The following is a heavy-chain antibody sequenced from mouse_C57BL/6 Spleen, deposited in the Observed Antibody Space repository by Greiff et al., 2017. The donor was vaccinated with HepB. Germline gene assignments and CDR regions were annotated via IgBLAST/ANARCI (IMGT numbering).Heavy chain of an antibody. CDR2: ISDGGSYT. CDR3: AREIYQGAMDY. V-gene: IGHV5-4*01. Sequence: EVQLQESGGGLVKPGGSLKLSCAASGFTFSSHAMSWVRQTPEKRLEWVATISDGGSYTYYPDNVKGRFTISRDNAKNNLYLQMSHLKSEDTAMYYCAREIYQGAMDYWGQGTAVTVSS. J-gene: IGHJ4*01. CDR1: GFTFSSHA.